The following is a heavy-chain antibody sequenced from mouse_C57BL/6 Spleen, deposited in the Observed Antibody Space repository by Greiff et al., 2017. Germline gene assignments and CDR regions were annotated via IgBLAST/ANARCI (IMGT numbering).Heavy chain of an antibody. CDR2: ISYDGSN. Sequence: EVKLLESGPGLVKPSQSLSLTCSVTGYSITSGYYWNWIRQFPGNKLEWMGYISYDGSNNYNPSLKNRISITRDTSKNQFFLKLNSVTTEDTATYYCASGDGNYVWYFDVWGTGTTVTVSS. CDR1: GYSITSGYY. J-gene: IGHJ1*03. CDR3: ASGDGNYVWYFDV. D-gene: IGHD2-1*01. V-gene: IGHV3-6*01.